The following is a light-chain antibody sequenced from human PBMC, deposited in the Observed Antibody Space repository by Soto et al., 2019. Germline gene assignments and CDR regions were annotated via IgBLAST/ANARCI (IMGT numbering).Light chain of an antibody. J-gene: IGKJ2*01. Sequence: DIQMTQSPSTLSASVGDRVTITCRAGQSISDWLAWYQQIPGKAPKLLIFDASTLQSGVPSRFSGSGSGTEFTLPLSSLQPDDFGTYYCQEYTSATFGRGTRLEIK. CDR3: QEYTSAT. V-gene: IGKV1-5*01. CDR1: QSISDW. CDR2: DAS.